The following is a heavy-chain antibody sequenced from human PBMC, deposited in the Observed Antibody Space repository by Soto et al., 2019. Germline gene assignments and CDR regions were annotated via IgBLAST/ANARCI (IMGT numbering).Heavy chain of an antibody. CDR1: GYTFTGYY. Sequence: GASVKVSCKASGYTFTGYYMHWVRQAPGQGLEWMGWINPNSGGTNYAQKFQGWVTMTRDTSISTAYMELSRLRSDDTAVYYCARANLYCSSTSCYLPYYYGMDVWGQGTTVTVSS. CDR2: INPNSGGT. CDR3: ARANLYCSSTSCYLPYYYGMDV. D-gene: IGHD2-2*01. V-gene: IGHV1-2*04. J-gene: IGHJ6*02.